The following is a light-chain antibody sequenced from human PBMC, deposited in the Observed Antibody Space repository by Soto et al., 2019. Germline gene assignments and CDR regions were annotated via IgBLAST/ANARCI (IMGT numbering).Light chain of an antibody. Sequence: EIVLTQSPGTLSLSPGERATLSCRASQSVSSSYLAWYQQQPGQAHRLXIYGAYSRATGIQDRFSGSGSGTDFTLTIRRMEPEDFAVYCCQQYGSSPRTFGQGTKVDIK. CDR1: QSVSSSY. V-gene: IGKV3-20*01. CDR2: GAY. J-gene: IGKJ1*01. CDR3: QQYGSSPRT.